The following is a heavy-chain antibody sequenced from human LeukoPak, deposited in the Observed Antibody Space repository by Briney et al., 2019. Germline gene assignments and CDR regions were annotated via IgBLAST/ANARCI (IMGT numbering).Heavy chain of an antibody. J-gene: IGHJ4*02. CDR2: INSDGSST. V-gene: IGHV3-74*01. CDR3: ARATSSGWYVNTVD. Sequence: PGGSLRLSCAASGFTFSSYWMHWVRQAPGKGLVWVSRINSDGSSTSSADSEKGRFTISRDNAKNTLYLQMNSLRAEDTAVYYCARATSSGWYVNTVDWGQGTLVTVSS. CDR1: GFTFSSYW. D-gene: IGHD6-19*01.